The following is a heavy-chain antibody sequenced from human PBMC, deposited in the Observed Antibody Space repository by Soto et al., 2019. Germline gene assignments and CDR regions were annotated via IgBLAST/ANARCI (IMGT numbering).Heavy chain of an antibody. CDR2: IIPIFDTA. V-gene: IGHV1-69*12. CDR3: AGHSSGIPGYYYGMDV. D-gene: IGHD3-22*01. CDR1: GGTFSSYA. Sequence: QVQLVQSGAEVKKPGSSVKVSCKASGGTFSSYAISWVRQAPGQGLEWMGGIIPIFDTADYAQKFQGRVTITADESTNTAYMELSGLRSEDTAVYYCAGHSSGIPGYYYGMDVWGQGTTVTVSS. J-gene: IGHJ6*02.